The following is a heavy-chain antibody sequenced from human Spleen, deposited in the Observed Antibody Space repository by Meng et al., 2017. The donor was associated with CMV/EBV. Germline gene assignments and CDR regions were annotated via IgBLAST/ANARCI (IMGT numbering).Heavy chain of an antibody. CDR1: GLALSNYW. Sequence: ASGLALSNYWMHWVRQAPGKGLVWVSRIDTSGRTTTYADSVKGRFTISRDDAKNTMYLQMNSLRAEDSAVYFCARDDSYYDFSSFDYWGQGTLVTVSS. J-gene: IGHJ4*02. CDR3: ARDDSYYDFSSFDY. CDR2: IDTSGRTT. D-gene: IGHD3-3*01. V-gene: IGHV3-74*03.